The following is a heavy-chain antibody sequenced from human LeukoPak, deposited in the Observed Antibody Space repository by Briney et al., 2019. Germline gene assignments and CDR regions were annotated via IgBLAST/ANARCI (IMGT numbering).Heavy chain of an antibody. Sequence: SETLSLTCTVSGGSISSSSDYWGWIRQAPGKGLEWIGSIYYHENTYYNSSLKSRVTISVDTSKNQFSLKLSSVTAADTAVYYCATYSSGWPNPADLDYWGQGTLVTVSS. D-gene: IGHD6-19*01. V-gene: IGHV4-39*07. CDR1: GGSISSSSDY. J-gene: IGHJ4*02. CDR3: ATYSSGWPNPADLDY. CDR2: IYYHENT.